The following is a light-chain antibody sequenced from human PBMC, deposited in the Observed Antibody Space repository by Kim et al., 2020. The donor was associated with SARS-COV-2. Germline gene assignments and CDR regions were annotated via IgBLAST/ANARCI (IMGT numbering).Light chain of an antibody. CDR3: SSYTSSNTVV. CDR2: DVS. V-gene: IGLV2-18*02. J-gene: IGLJ2*01. CDR1: SSDIGSYNR. Sequence: GQSVTISCTGTSSDIGSYNRVSWYQQPPGTAPKLMIYDVSNRPSGVPDRFSGSKSGNTASLTISGLQAEDEADYYCSSYTSSNTVVFGGGTQLTVL.